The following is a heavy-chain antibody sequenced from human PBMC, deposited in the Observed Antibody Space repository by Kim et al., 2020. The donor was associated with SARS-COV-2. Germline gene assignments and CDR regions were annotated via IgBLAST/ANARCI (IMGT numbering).Heavy chain of an antibody. CDR3: ARDPGGSKSYYNPREYYYFCLDV. D-gene: IGHD3-10*01. CDR1: EFSVSSTF. J-gene: IGHJ6*02. Sequence: GGSLRLSCVASEFSVSSTFMSWVRHTPGRGLEWVSIIYSTSDTDYADSVKGRFTISRDDFRNTVYLQMDRLRVEDTAVYYCARDPGGSKSYYNPREYYYFCLDVWGQGTTVTVSS. CDR2: IYSTSDT. V-gene: IGHV3-66*01.